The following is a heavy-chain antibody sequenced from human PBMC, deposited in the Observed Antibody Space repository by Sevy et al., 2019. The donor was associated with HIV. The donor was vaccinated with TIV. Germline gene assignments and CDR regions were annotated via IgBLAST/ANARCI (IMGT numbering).Heavy chain of an antibody. CDR3: ASDGRTVTTHGAFDI. Sequence: SETLSLTCVVSGGSIDSGSYSWNWIRQPPGKGREGIGYIYVSGSTYYNPSLKSRVTISIDRSKNQFSRKLTSVTAADTAVYYCASDGRTVTTHGAFDIWGQGTMVTVSS. CDR1: GGSIDSGSYS. V-gene: IGHV4-30-2*01. CDR2: IYVSGST. D-gene: IGHD4-17*01. J-gene: IGHJ3*02.